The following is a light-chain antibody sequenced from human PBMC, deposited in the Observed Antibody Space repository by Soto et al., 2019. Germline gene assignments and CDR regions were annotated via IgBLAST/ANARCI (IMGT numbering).Light chain of an antibody. J-gene: IGKJ1*01. V-gene: IGKV3-20*01. CDR3: QQYGSSGT. CDR2: GAS. CDR1: QSVSNNY. Sequence: EIWLTQSPGTLSLSPGERATLSCGASQSVSNNYLAWYQQKPGQAPRLLIYGASNRATGIPDRFSGSGSGTEFTLTISRLEPEDFAVYYCQQYGSSGTFGQGTKVDI.